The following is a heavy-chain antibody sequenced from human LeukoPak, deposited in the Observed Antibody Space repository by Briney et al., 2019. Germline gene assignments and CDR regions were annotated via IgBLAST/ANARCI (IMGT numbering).Heavy chain of an antibody. CDR2: ISYDGSDK. CDR3: ARVLSGSYDNYFDY. D-gene: IGHD1-26*01. Sequence: PGGSLRLSCAASGFAFSSYDMHWVRQAPGKGLEWVAVISYDGSDKCYVDSVKGRFTISRDNSQNTLYLQMNSLKPEDAAVYYCARVLSGSYDNYFDYWGQGTLVTVSS. V-gene: IGHV3-30*03. CDR1: GFAFSSYD. J-gene: IGHJ4*02.